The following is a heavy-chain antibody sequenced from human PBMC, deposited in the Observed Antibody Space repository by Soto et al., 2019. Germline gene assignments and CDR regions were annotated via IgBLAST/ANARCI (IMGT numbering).Heavy chain of an antibody. CDR2: VSTNDDHT. V-gene: IGHV1-18*01. D-gene: IGHD3-22*01. J-gene: IGHJ4*02. Sequence: GPEVKMPGASVKVSCKTSGYTFTAYGLAWLRQAPGQRPEWMGWVSTNDDHTNYAQKFQGRVTMTTDRSTTTTYMELRSLRADDTAVYYCTRELNTESSAYYSFAYWGQGTLVTVSS. CDR3: TRELNTESSAYYSFAY. CDR1: GYTFTAYG.